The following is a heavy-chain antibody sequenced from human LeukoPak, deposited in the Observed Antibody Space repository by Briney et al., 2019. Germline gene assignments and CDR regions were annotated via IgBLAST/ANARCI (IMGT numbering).Heavy chain of an antibody. CDR3: ASRQLGTNRRLDF. CDR1: RGSFNAYY. V-gene: IGHV4-34*01. D-gene: IGHD6-6*01. Sequence: SETLSLTCAVYRGSFNAYYWSWIRQPPGKGLEWIGEITHSGSADSNPSLRSRVAMSVDTSKNQSSLRLSSVTAADTAVYYCASRQLGTNRRLDFWGQGTLVTVSS. CDR2: ITHSGSA. J-gene: IGHJ4*02.